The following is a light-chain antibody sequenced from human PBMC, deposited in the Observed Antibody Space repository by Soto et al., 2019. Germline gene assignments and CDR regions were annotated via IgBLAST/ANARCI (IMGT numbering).Light chain of an antibody. CDR2: GAS. J-gene: IGKJ4*01. CDR3: QQYNNWPLT. CDR1: QSVSSN. Sequence: EIVMTQSPATLSVSPGERATLSCRASQSVSSNLAWYQQKPGQAPRLLIYGASTRATGFPARFSGSGSGTEFTLTISSLQSEDSAVYYCQQYNNWPLTFGGGTKV. V-gene: IGKV3-15*01.